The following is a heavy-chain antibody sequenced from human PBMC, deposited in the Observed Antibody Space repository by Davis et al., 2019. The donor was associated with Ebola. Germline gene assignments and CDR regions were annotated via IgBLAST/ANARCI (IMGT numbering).Heavy chain of an antibody. V-gene: IGHV3-23*01. Sequence: GGSLRLSCAASGFTFSTYAMGWVRQAPGKGLEWVSDISSGGGAPYYADSVKGRFTTFRDNPKNTLYLQMNSLRADETAVYYCAKQRGVGAIDYDYWGRGTVVTVSS. CDR3: AKQRGVGAIDYDY. D-gene: IGHD1-26*01. CDR1: GFTFSTYA. CDR2: ISSGGGAP. J-gene: IGHJ4*02.